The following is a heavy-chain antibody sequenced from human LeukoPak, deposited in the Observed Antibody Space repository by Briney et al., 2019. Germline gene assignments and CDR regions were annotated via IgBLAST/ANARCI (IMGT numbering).Heavy chain of an antibody. J-gene: IGHJ4*02. CDR1: GFTFSNYC. CDR2: IDYQGRKK. Sequence: PGGSLRLSCEASGFTFSNYCMNWVRQAPGKGLEWVANIDYQGRKKWDVDSVKGRFTISRANTKNLLYLQMYRLRPEDTVVYYWARSSSPGSVDYWGQGTLVTVSS. D-gene: IGHD6-25*01. V-gene: IGHV3-7*01. CDR3: ARSSSPGSVDY.